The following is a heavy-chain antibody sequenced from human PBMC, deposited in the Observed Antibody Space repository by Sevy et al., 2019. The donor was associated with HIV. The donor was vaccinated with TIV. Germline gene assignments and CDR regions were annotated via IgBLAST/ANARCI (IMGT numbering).Heavy chain of an antibody. J-gene: IGHJ4*02. CDR3: AGENAWGRGYS. V-gene: IGHV4-59*08. D-gene: IGHD1-26*01. Sequence: SETLSLTYTVSGGSITSLYWNWIRQPPGKGLEWIANIYYNGHINYNPSLKSRVTLPLDTSKNQFSLRLSSVTAADTAMYYCAGENAWGRGYSWGQGTLVTVSS. CDR1: GGSITSLY. CDR2: IYYNGHI.